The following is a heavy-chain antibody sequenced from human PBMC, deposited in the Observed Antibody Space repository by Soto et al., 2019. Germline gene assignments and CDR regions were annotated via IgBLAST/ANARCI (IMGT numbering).Heavy chain of an antibody. J-gene: IGHJ3*02. CDR1: GYTFVSFG. CDR3: ARDQTKWLRDASDI. CDR2: ISPYNGDT. V-gene: IGHV1-18*01. Sequence: QVQLVQSGAEVKKPGASVKVSCKASGYTFVSFGINWVRQAPGQGLEWLGRISPYNGDTSYAEKFRGRVAMTTDTSSSIVYLELRSLRSDDTSVYYCARDQTKWLRDASDIWGQGSMVTVSS. D-gene: IGHD2-8*01.